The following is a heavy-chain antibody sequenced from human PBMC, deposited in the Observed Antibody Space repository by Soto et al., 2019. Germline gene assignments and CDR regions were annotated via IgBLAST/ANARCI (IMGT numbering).Heavy chain of an antibody. CDR2: IYHTGSI. D-gene: IGHD6-13*01. Sequence: LSLTCAVSGGSISSSHWWRWVRQPPGKGLEWIGEIYHTGSINYNPSLKSRVTISVDKSKNQFSLKLRSVTAADTAVYYCAGTTTSVGRGGTADYYGMDVWGQGTTVTVSS. V-gene: IGHV4-4*02. CDR3: AGTTTSVGRGGTADYYGMDV. J-gene: IGHJ6*02. CDR1: GGSISSSHW.